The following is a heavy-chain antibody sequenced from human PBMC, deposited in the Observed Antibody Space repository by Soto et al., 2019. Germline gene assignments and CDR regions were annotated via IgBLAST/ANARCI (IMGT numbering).Heavy chain of an antibody. CDR2: ISGSGGST. CDR1: GFTFSSYA. D-gene: IGHD6-13*01. V-gene: IGHV3-23*01. Sequence: GGSLRLSCAASGFTFSSYAMSWVRQAPGKGLERVSAISGSGGSTYYADSVKGRFTISRDNSKNTLYLQMNSLRAEDTAVYYCAKGDSSSWYAGYFDYWGQGTLVTVSS. J-gene: IGHJ4*02. CDR3: AKGDSSSWYAGYFDY.